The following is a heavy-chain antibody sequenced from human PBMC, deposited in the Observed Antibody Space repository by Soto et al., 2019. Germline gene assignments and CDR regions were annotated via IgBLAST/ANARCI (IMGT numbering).Heavy chain of an antibody. V-gene: IGHV3-7*04. CDR2: IKEDGSEK. CDR1: GFTFNNYW. Sequence: GGSLRLSCTTSGFTFNNYWMTWVRQAPGKGLEWVATIKEDGSEKYYGDSLRGRFTIPRDNAENSLYLQMNSLRAEDTAVYYCVRARVDYWGQGSLVTVSS. J-gene: IGHJ4*02. CDR3: VRARVDY.